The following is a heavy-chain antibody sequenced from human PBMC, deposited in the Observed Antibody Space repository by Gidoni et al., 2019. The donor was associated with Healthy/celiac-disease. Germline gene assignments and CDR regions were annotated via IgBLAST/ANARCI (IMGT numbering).Heavy chain of an antibody. Sequence: EVQLVESGGGLVQPGGSLRLSCAASGFTFSSYSMNWVRQAPGKGLEWVSYISSSSSTIYYADSVKGRFTISRDNAKNSLYLQMNRLRDEDTAVYYCAREGYYDFWSGYYGMDVWGQGTTVTVSS. V-gene: IGHV3-48*02. CDR2: ISSSSSTI. CDR1: GFTFSSYS. D-gene: IGHD3-3*01. J-gene: IGHJ6*02. CDR3: AREGYYDFWSGYYGMDV.